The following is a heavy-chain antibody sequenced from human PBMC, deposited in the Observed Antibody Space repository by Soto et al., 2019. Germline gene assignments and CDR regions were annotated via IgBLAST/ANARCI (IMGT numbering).Heavy chain of an antibody. CDR2: TYYRSKWYN. V-gene: IGHV6-1*01. J-gene: IGHJ6*02. D-gene: IGHD6-13*01. CDR3: ARGVQFSSSWYSPDYYGMDV. CDR1: GDSVSSNSAA. Sequence: QSQTLSLTCAISGDSVSSNSAAWNWIRQSPSRGLEWLGRTYYRSKWYNDYAVSVKSRITINPDTSKNQFSLQLNSVTPEDTAVYYCARGVQFSSSWYSPDYYGMDVWGQGTTVTVSS.